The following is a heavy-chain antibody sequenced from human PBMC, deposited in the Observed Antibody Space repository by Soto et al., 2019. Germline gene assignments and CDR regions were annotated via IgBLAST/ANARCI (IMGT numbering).Heavy chain of an antibody. D-gene: IGHD3-3*01. CDR1: GFSLSTSGVG. J-gene: IGHJ4*02. CDR3: AHRGSQNYDFGTGYPPDFDY. CDR2: IYWDDDK. Sequence: SGPTLVNPTQTLTLTCTFSGFSLSTSGVGVGWIRQPPGKALEWLALIYWDDDKRYSPSLRSRLTITKDTSKNQVVLTMSNMDPVDTATYYCAHRGSQNYDFGTGYPPDFDYWGQGTLVTVSS. V-gene: IGHV2-5*02.